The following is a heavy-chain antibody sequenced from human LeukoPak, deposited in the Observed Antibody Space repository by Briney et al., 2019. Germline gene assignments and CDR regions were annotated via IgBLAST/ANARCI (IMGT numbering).Heavy chain of an antibody. J-gene: IGHJ4*02. Sequence: GGSLRLSCAASGFTFSGFSMNWVRQAPRKGLEWVSYISSSSSTIYYADSVKGRFTISRDNAKNSLYLQMNSLRAEDTAVYYCARDAPRKPGIAAAGFFDYWGQGTLVTVSS. D-gene: IGHD6-13*01. CDR3: ARDAPRKPGIAAAGFFDY. CDR1: GFTFSGFS. V-gene: IGHV3-48*01. CDR2: ISSSSSTI.